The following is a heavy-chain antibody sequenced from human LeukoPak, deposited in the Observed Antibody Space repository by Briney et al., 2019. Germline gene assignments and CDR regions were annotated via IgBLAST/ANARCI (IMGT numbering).Heavy chain of an antibody. CDR3: AKDPTPYVGASAD. CDR2: ITGSGDNT. Sequence: PGGSLRLSCAASGFTFSSYSMNWVRQAPGKGLEWVSTITGSGDNTYYTDSVKGRFTFSRDNSKSTLYLQMNSLRAEDTAVYYCAKDPTPYVGASADWGQGTLVTVSS. V-gene: IGHV3-23*01. J-gene: IGHJ4*02. D-gene: IGHD1-26*01. CDR1: GFTFSSYS.